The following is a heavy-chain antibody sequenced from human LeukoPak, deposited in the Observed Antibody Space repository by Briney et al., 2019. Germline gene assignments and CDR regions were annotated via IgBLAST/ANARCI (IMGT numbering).Heavy chain of an antibody. CDR2: IYSGGST. J-gene: IGHJ4*02. D-gene: IGHD1-26*01. Sequence: GGSLRLSCAASGFTFSSYSMNWVRQAPGKGLEWVSVIYSGGSTYYADSVKGRFTISRDNSKNTLYLQMNSLRAEDTAVYYCARASRIVGATREDYWGQGTLVTVSS. CDR1: GFTFSSYS. CDR3: ARASRIVGATREDY. V-gene: IGHV3-53*01.